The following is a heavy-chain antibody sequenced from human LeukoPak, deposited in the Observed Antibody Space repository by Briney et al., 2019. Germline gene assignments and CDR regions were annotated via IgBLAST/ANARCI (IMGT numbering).Heavy chain of an antibody. CDR1: GFTFSSYW. D-gene: IGHD2-2*02. CDR3: AREGVSNQLLYFNTFDT. Sequence: GGSLRLSCAASGFTFSSYWMHWVRQAPGKGLVWVSRINSDGSSTSYADSVKGRFTISRDNAKNTLYLQMNSLRAEDTAVYYCAREGVSNQLLYFNTFDTWGQGTLVTVSS. CDR2: INSDGSST. J-gene: IGHJ5*02. V-gene: IGHV3-74*01.